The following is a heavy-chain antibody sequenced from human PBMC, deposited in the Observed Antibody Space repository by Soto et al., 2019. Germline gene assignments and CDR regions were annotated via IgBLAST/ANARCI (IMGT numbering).Heavy chain of an antibody. CDR2: IYYSGST. CDR1: GGSISSSSYY. D-gene: IGHD6-13*01. Sequence: SETLSLTCTVSGGSISSSSYYWGWIRQPPGKGLEWIGSIYYSGSTYYNPSLKSRVTISVDTSKNQFSLKLSSVTAADTAVYYCARHLLAAAGTNWFDPWDQGTLVTVSS. J-gene: IGHJ5*02. CDR3: ARHLLAAAGTNWFDP. V-gene: IGHV4-39*01.